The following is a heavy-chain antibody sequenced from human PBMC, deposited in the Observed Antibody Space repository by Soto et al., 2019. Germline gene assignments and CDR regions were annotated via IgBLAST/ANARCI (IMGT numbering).Heavy chain of an antibody. V-gene: IGHV1-69*06. J-gene: IGHJ6*02. CDR2: IIPIFGTA. CDR3: ARFPDTVAGHRNYYYYGMDV. CDR1: GGTFGSYA. Sequence: ASVKVSCKASGGTFGSYAISWVRQAPGQGLEWMGGIIPIFGTANYAQKFQGRVTITADKSTSTAYMELSSLRSEDTAVYYCARFPDTVAGHRNYYYYGMDVWGQGTTVTVSS. D-gene: IGHD6-19*01.